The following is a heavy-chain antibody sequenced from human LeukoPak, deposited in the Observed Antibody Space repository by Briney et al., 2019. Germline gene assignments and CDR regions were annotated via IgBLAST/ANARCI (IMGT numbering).Heavy chain of an antibody. J-gene: IGHJ4*02. D-gene: IGHD6-19*01. V-gene: IGHV1-2*02. CDR3: AREGSGWYRAKPFDY. CDR1: GYTFTGYY. CDR2: INPNSGGT. Sequence: ASVKASCKASGYTFTGYYMHWVRQAPGQGLEWMGWINPNSGGTNYAQKFQGRVTMTRDTSISTAYMELSRLRSDDTAVYYCAREGSGWYRAKPFDYWGQGTLVTVSS.